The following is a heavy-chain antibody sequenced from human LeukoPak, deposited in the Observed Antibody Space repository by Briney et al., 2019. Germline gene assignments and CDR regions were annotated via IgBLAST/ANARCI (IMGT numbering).Heavy chain of an antibody. V-gene: IGHV1-2*04. J-gene: IGHJ6*04. CDR3: ARDRRAVAGIPYYYYYYGMDV. CDR2: INPNSGGT. CDR1: GYTFTRYY. Sequence: GASVKVSCNASGYTFTRYYMHWVRQAPGQGLEWMGWINPNSGGTNYAQKFQGWVTMTRDTSISTAYMELSRLRSDDTAVYYCARDRRAVAGIPYYYYYYGMDVWGKGTTVTVSS. D-gene: IGHD6-19*01.